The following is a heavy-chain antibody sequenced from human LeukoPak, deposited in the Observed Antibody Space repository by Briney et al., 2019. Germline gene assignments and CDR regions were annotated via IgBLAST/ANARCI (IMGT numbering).Heavy chain of an antibody. J-gene: IGHJ4*02. CDR3: ARWSSSGWRRLDY. D-gene: IGHD6-19*01. Sequence: SETLSLTCAVYGGSFSGYYWSWIRHPPGKGLEWIGEINHSGSTNYNPSLKSRVTISVDTSKNQFSLKLSSVTAADTAVYYCARWSSSGWRRLDYWGQGTLVTVSS. CDR2: INHSGST. CDR1: GGSFSGYY. V-gene: IGHV4-34*01.